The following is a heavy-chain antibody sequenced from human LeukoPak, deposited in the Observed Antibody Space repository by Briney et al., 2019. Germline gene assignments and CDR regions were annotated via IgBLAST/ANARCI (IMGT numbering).Heavy chain of an antibody. CDR3: ARDKLCSSTSCYLDAFDI. Sequence: GGSLRLSCAASGFTFSDYYMSWIRQAPGKGLEWVSYISSSGSTIYYADSVKGRFTISRDNAKNSLYLQMNSLRAEDTAVYYCARDKLCSSTSCYLDAFDIWGQGTMVTVSS. V-gene: IGHV3-11*04. CDR1: GFTFSDYY. D-gene: IGHD2-2*01. J-gene: IGHJ3*02. CDR2: ISSSGSTI.